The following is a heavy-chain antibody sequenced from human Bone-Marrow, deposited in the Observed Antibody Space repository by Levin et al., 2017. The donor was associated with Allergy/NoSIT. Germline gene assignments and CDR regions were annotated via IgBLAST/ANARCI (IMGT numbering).Heavy chain of an antibody. J-gene: IGHJ6*02. CDR1: GYSFGNYE. V-gene: IGHV1-8*01. Sequence: ASVKVSCKASGYSFGNYEVNWVRQVPGQGPEWLGWINPKLGTTGYAQNLQVRVTMTRNISINTAYLELSSLRFEDTARYYCARAGGSGPIGHYYGMDVWGQGTTVVVSS. CDR2: INPKLGTT. CDR3: ARAGGSGPIGHYYGMDV. D-gene: IGHD3-10*01.